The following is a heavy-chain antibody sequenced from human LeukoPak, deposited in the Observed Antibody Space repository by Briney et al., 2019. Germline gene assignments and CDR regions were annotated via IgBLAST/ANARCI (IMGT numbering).Heavy chain of an antibody. CDR2: IYYSGST. V-gene: IGHV4-39*01. CDR1: GGSISSSSYY. CDR3: ARPGNDYGGIDY. Sequence: SETLSLTCTVSGGSISSSSYYWGWIRQPPGKGLEWIGSIYYSGSTYYNPSLKSRVTISVDTSKNQFSLKLSSVTAADTAVYCCARPGNDYGGIDYWGQGTLVTVSS. D-gene: IGHD4-23*01. J-gene: IGHJ4*02.